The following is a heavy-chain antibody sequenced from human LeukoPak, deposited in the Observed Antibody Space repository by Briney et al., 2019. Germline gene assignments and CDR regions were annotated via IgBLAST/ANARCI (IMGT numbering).Heavy chain of an antibody. Sequence: PGGSLRLSCAASGFTFSSYWMHWVRQAPGKGLVWVSRIYIDGSRTTYADSVKGRFTISRHNAKNTLYLQMNSLRAEDTAVYYCVRDGRGDYPKFDYWGQGTLVTVSS. CDR3: VRDGRGDYPKFDY. D-gene: IGHD4-17*01. CDR2: IYIDGSRT. CDR1: GFTFSSYW. V-gene: IGHV3-74*01. J-gene: IGHJ4*02.